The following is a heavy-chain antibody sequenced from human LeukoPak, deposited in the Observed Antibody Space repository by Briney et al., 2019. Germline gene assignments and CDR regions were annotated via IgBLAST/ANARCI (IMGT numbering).Heavy chain of an antibody. J-gene: IGHJ6*02. CDR2: ISYDGSNK. Sequence: GGSLRLSCAASGFTFSSYGMHWVRQAPGKGLEWVAVISYDGSNKYYADSVKGRFTISRDNSKNTLYLQMNSLRAEDTAVYYCAREGTEPDGGNSPYYYYYYGMDVWGQGTTVTVSS. CDR1: GFTFSSYG. D-gene: IGHD4-23*01. CDR3: AREGTEPDGGNSPYYYYYYGMDV. V-gene: IGHV3-30*03.